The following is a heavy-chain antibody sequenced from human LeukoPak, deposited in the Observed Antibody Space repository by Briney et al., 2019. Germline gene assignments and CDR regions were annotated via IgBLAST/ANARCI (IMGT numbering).Heavy chain of an antibody. CDR2: ISGDGSTI. CDR1: GVTFSNYY. CDR3: ASRRWGI. V-gene: IGHV3-11*01. J-gene: IGHJ3*01. D-gene: IGHD7-27*01. Sequence: GGALRLSCAASGVTFSNYYMSWIRQAPGKGLEWVSHISGDGSTIYYADPAKGRFTISRDEDKDSLNLQMDSLRAGGKAVYYCASRRWGIWRQGTVVTVPP.